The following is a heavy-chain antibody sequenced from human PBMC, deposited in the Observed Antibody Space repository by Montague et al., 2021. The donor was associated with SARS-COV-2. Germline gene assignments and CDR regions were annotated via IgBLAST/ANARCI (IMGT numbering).Heavy chain of an antibody. CDR2: IFHSGTI. CDR3: ATLSRRTAAGTRDYFGLDV. CDR1: GDSISTSTW. Sequence: SETLSLTCRVSGDSISTSTWWTWVRQTPGKGLEWIGEIFHSGTIXYNPSLKSRVSISVDKSNNQFSLRLSSLIAADTAVYYCATLSRRTAAGTRDYFGLDVWGQGTTVGVSS. V-gene: IGHV4-4*02. J-gene: IGHJ6*02. D-gene: IGHD6-13*01.